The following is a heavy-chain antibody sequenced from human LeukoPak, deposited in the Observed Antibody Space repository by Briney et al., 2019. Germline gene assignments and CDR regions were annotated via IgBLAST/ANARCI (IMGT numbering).Heavy chain of an antibody. CDR2: ISYDRNNE. CDR1: GFSFRSFA. J-gene: IGHJ4*02. D-gene: IGHD3-16*01. Sequence: PGGSLRLSCVASGFSFRSFAMHWVRQAPGKGLEWVAVISYDRNNEYYADSVRGRFSISRDYSKNTLFLQMNSLTIEDTAVYYCAQRGGLDYWGQGTLVTVSS. V-gene: IGHV3-30*04. CDR3: AQRGGLDY.